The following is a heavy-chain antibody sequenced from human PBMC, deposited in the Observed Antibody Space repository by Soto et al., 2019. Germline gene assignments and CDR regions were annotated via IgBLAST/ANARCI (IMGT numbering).Heavy chain of an antibody. V-gene: IGHV4-59*01. CDR3: ASITSRKAWFDP. CDR2: IYYSGST. CDR1: GGSISSYY. J-gene: IGHJ5*02. Sequence: AEALSVACTVSGGSISSYYWSWIRQPPGKGLEWIGYIYYSGSTNYNPSLKSRVTISVDTSKNQLSLKLSSVTAAATAVYYCASITSRKAWFDPWGQGTLVTVSS.